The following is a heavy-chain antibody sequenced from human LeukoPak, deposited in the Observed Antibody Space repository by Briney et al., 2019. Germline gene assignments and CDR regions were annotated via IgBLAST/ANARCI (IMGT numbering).Heavy chain of an antibody. V-gene: IGHV3-21*01. J-gene: IGHJ4*02. CDR1: GFTFSTYS. Sequence: GGSLRLSCAASGFTFSTYSMNWVRQAQDKGLEWVSSISRSGDYIYYADSVKGRFTISRDNTENSLYLQMSSLRAEDTAVYYCAREISEEGFDYWGQGTLVTVSS. CDR3: AREISEEGFDY. CDR2: ISRSGDYI.